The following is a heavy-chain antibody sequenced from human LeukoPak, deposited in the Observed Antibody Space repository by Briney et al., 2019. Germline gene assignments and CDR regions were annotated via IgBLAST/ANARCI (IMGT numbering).Heavy chain of an antibody. Sequence: SETLSLTCSVSGGSISGSSYYWGWVRQPPGKGLEWIGSLYYSGPTYYNPSLKSRVTISIDTSKNHFSLKLISVTAADTAVYYCARHPRDVYKVVGAFDIWGQGTRVTVSS. CDR1: GGSISGSSYY. D-gene: IGHD5-24*01. J-gene: IGHJ3*02. CDR2: LYYSGPT. V-gene: IGHV4-39*01. CDR3: ARHPRDVYKVVGAFDI.